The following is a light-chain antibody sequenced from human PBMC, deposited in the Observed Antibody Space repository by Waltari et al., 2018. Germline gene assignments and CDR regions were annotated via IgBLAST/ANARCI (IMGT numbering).Light chain of an antibody. CDR1: SSDVGGYNY. Sequence: HSALTQPASVSGSPGQSLTISCTGPSSDVGGYNYVSWYPQHPGKAPKLMIFDVSNRPSGVSSRFSGSKSGNTASLTISGLQAEDEADYYCSSYVSSDTLELFGGGTSLTVL. CDR2: DVS. J-gene: IGLJ2*01. V-gene: IGLV2-14*03. CDR3: SSYVSSDTLEL.